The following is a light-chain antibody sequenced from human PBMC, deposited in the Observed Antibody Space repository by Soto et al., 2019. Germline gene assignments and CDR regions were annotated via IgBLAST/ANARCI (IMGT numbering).Light chain of an antibody. CDR1: SGHSSYA. J-gene: IGLJ3*02. Sequence: QLVLTQSPSASASLGASVKLTCTLSSGHSSYAIAWHQQQPEKGPRYLMKLNSDGSHSKGDGIPDRFSGPSSGAERYLTISSLQSEDEADYYCQTWGTGIHWVFGGGTQLTVL. CDR3: QTWGTGIHWV. CDR2: LNSDGSH. V-gene: IGLV4-69*01.